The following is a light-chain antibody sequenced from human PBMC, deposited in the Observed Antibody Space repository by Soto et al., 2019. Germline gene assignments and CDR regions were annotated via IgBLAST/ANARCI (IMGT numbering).Light chain of an antibody. J-gene: IGKJ3*01. CDR2: GAS. CDR1: QSVSSSY. CDR3: QQFGSSPLFT. V-gene: IGKV3-20*01. Sequence: ESVLTQSPGTLSLCPGERATLSCRASQSVSSSYLAWYQQKPGQAPRLLIYGASSRATGIPDRFSGSGSGKDFTLTNSRLEPEDFAVYYCQQFGSSPLFTFGPGTKVDVK.